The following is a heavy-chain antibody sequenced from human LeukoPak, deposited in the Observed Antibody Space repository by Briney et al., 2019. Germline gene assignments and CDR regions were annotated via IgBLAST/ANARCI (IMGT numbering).Heavy chain of an antibody. CDR2: IYYSGST. D-gene: IGHD3-10*01. J-gene: IGHJ4*02. V-gene: IGHV4-39*01. Sequence: SETLSLTCTVSGGSISSSSYYWGWIRQPPGKGLEWIGSIYYSGSTYYNPSLKSRVTISVDTSKNQFSLKLSSVTAADTAVYYCARGPPYGSRSDYFDYWGQGTLVTVSS. CDR3: ARGPPYGSRSDYFDY. CDR1: GGSISSSSYY.